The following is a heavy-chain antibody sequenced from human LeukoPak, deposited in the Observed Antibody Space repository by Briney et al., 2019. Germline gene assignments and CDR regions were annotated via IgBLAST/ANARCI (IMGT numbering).Heavy chain of an antibody. V-gene: IGHV3-23*01. J-gene: IGHJ4*02. CDR1: GFTFSNFA. CDR2: ISGDSFHI. Sequence: GGSLRLSCVASGFTFSNFAINWVRQTPGKGLEWVSSISGDSFHIYYADSVKGRFTISRDNSKNTLYLQMNSLRAEDTAVYYCAKEIQYYYDSSGYYDYWGQGTLVTVSS. CDR3: AKEIQYYYDSSGYYDY. D-gene: IGHD3-22*01.